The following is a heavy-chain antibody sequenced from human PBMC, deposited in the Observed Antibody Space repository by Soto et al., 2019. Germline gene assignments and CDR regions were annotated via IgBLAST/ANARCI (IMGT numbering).Heavy chain of an antibody. CDR2: IDTDGSTT. V-gene: IGHV3-74*01. CDR3: SRGGGFSGNYL. Sequence: EVRLVESGGGLVQPGGSLRLSCAASGFSFSDYWMHWVRQAPGKGLVWVSCIDTDGSTTTYVDSVKGRFTISRDNVKNTLYLQMDSLRAEDTALYYCSRGGGFSGNYLGGQGTLVTVSS. J-gene: IGHJ4*02. D-gene: IGHD1-26*01. CDR1: GFSFSDYW.